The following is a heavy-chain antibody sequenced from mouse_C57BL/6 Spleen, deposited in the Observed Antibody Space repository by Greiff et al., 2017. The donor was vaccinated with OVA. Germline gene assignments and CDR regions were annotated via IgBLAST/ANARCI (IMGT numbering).Heavy chain of an antibody. Sequence: EVKVVESGGGLVKPGGSLKLSCAASGFTFSDYGMHWVRQAPEKGLEWVAYISSGSSTIYYADTVKGRFTISRDNAKNTLFLQMTSLRSEDTAMYYGARGGDGYYGYFDVWGTGTTVTVSS. CDR1: GFTFSDYG. J-gene: IGHJ1*03. CDR3: ARGGDGYYGYFDV. CDR2: ISSGSSTI. D-gene: IGHD2-3*01. V-gene: IGHV5-17*01.